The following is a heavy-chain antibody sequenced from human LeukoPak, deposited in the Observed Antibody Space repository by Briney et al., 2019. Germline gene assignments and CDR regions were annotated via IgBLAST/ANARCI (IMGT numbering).Heavy chain of an antibody. CDR3: ARTYHDYDFWSGYYTSYYYYGMDV. V-gene: IGHV1-8*01. Sequence: GASVKVSCKASGYTFTSYDINWVRQATGQGLEWMGWMNPNSGNTGYAQKFQGRATMTRNTSISTAYMELSSLRSEDTAVYYCARTYHDYDFWSGYYTSYYYYGMDVWGQGTTVTVSS. D-gene: IGHD3-3*01. J-gene: IGHJ6*02. CDR1: GYTFTSYD. CDR2: MNPNSGNT.